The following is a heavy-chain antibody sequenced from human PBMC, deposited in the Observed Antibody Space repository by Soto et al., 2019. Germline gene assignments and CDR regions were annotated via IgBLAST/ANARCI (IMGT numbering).Heavy chain of an antibody. Sequence: PSQTLSLTCAISGDSVSNNNAAWNWIRQSPSRGLEWLGRTYYRSKWYSDYALSVKSRIAVKPDTSKNQFSLQLNSVSPEDTAVYYCARAKEYTSSSGLDVWGQGTTVTVS. J-gene: IGHJ6*02. CDR2: TYYRSKWYS. V-gene: IGHV6-1*01. CDR3: ARAKEYTSSSGLDV. D-gene: IGHD6-6*01. CDR1: GDSVSNNNAA.